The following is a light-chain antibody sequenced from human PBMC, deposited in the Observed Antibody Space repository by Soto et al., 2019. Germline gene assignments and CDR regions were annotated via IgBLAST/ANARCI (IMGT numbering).Light chain of an antibody. V-gene: IGKV1-5*03. CDR3: QQYDSYPLT. CDR2: KAS. Sequence: DIQMTQSPSTLSASVGERVTITCRASQSISNWLAWYQQKPGKAPKVLIYKASSLDSGVPPRFSGSGSGTKFTLTISSLRPDDFATYYCQQYDSYPLTFGGGTKVEIK. J-gene: IGKJ4*01. CDR1: QSISNW.